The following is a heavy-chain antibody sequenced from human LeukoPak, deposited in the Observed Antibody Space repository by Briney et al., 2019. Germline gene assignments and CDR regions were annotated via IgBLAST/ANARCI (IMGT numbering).Heavy chain of an antibody. CDR1: GGSISGYY. D-gene: IGHD2-2*01. Sequence: KPSETLSLTCTVSGGSISGYYWSWIRQHPGKGLEWLGFIYSSGSTNYNPSLKSRVTMSGDTSKNQFSLRLSSVTAADTAVYYCARGRGYCSSISCANFDYWGQGTLVTVSS. V-gene: IGHV4-59*01. CDR2: IYSSGST. CDR3: ARGRGYCSSISCANFDY. J-gene: IGHJ4*02.